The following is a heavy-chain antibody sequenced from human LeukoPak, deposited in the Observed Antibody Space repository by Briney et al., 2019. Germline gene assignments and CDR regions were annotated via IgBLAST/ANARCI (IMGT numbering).Heavy chain of an antibody. V-gene: IGHV4-39*01. CDR3: ARQDSSSYDFDY. J-gene: IGHJ4*02. CDR2: IYYSGST. Sequence: SETLSLTCTVSGGSISSSSYYWGWIRQPPGKGLEWIGSIYYSGSTCYNPSLKSRVTISVDTSKNQFSLKLSSVTAADTAVYYCARQDSSSYDFDYWGQGTLVTVSS. CDR1: GGSISSSSYY. D-gene: IGHD6-6*01.